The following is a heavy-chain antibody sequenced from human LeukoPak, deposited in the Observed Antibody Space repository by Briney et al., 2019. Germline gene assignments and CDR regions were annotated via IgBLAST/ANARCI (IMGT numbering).Heavy chain of an antibody. Sequence: PGGSLRLSCAASGFTVSSNYMSWVRQAPGKGLEWVSVIYSGGSTYYADSVKGRFTISRDNSKNTLYLQMNSLRAEDTAVYYCARDYHDSSGSDAGGYWGQGTLVTVSS. J-gene: IGHJ4*02. CDR2: IYSGGST. CDR3: ARDYHDSSGSDAGGY. V-gene: IGHV3-53*01. CDR1: GFTVSSNY. D-gene: IGHD3-22*01.